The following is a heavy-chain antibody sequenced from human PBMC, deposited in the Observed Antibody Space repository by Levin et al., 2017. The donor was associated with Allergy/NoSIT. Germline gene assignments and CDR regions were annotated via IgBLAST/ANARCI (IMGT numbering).Heavy chain of an antibody. J-gene: IGHJ3*02. D-gene: IGHD3-22*01. CDR2: IFYSGTT. V-gene: IGHV4-59*08. CDR1: GGSINNNY. Sequence: TSETLSLTCTVSGGSINNNYWGWIRQPPGKGLEWIGHIFYSGTTNYNPSLKSRVTISLDTSKNQFSLRLSSVTAADTAVYYCARRPYDSRAYKTFDIWAQGTMVTVSS. CDR3: ARRPYDSRAYKTFDI.